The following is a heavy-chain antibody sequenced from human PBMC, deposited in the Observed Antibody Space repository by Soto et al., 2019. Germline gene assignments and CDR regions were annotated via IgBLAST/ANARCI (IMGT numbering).Heavy chain of an antibody. CDR1: GITFSVFW. CDR2: GDSAGSGT. V-gene: IGHV3-74*01. J-gene: IGHJ4*02. CDR3: ATVFEH. Sequence: VPLVESGGGSVQPGGSLRLSCVASGITFSVFWMHWVRQVPGKGLEWVARGDSAGSGTSYADSVKGRFTVSRDNAKNTLSLQMASLRVEDTAVYYCATVFEHWGQGIPVTVSS.